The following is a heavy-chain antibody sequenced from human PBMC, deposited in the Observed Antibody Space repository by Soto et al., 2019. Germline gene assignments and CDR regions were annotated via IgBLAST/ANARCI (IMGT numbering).Heavy chain of an antibody. CDR3: ARGDQYYYDSSGYYYFDY. D-gene: IGHD3-22*01. Sequence: QVQLVQSGAEVKKPGSSVKVSCKASGGTFSSYAISWVRQAPGRGLEWMGGIIPIFGTANYAQKFQGRVTITADESTSTAYMELSSLRSEDTAVYYCARGDQYYYDSSGYYYFDYWGQGTLVTVSS. V-gene: IGHV1-69*01. CDR2: IIPIFGTA. CDR1: GGTFSSYA. J-gene: IGHJ4*02.